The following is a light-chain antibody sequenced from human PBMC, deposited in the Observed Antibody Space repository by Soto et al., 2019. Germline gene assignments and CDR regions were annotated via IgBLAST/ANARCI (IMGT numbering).Light chain of an antibody. V-gene: IGKV1-39*01. Sequence: DIQMTQSPSSLSASVGDRVTITCRASQSISSLLSWYQQRPGKAPRLLIYAASSLQSGVPSRFSGSGSGTDFTLTISSLQPEDFAVYYCQQSYFTAGGGFTFGPGTKVYIK. J-gene: IGKJ3*01. CDR2: AAS. CDR3: QQSYFTAGGGFT. CDR1: QSISSL.